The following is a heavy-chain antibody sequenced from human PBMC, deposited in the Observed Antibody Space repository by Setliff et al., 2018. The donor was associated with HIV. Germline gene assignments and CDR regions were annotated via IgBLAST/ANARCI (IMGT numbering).Heavy chain of an antibody. J-gene: IGHJ3*02. CDR3: ARDRMSSGYTDAFEI. Sequence: SETLSLTCAVSGVSITSTNWWYWVRQSPGKGLEWIGYIFYSGSAYYNPSLKSRVSISMDTSNNSFSLRLTSLTAADTAMYYCARDRMSSGYTDAFEIWGQGTVVTVSS. CDR1: GVSITSTNW. D-gene: IGHD3-22*01. V-gene: IGHV4-4*02. CDR2: IFYSGSA.